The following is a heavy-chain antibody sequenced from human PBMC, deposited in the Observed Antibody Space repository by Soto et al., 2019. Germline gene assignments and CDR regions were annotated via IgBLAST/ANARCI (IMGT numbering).Heavy chain of an antibody. D-gene: IGHD4-17*01. J-gene: IGHJ6*02. CDR2: ISYDGSNK. CDR3: AKGRVENYYGDKRGYYYYGMDV. CDR1: GFTFSSYG. V-gene: IGHV3-30*18. Sequence: QVQLVESGGGVVQPGRSLRLSCAASGFTFSSYGMHWVRQAPGKGLEWVAVISYDGSNKYYADSVKGRFTISRDNCKNTLYLQMNSLRAEDTAVYYCAKGRVENYYGDKRGYYYYGMDVWGQGTTVTVSS.